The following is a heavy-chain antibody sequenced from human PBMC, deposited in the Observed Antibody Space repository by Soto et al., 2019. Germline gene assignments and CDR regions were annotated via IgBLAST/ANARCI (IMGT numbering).Heavy chain of an antibody. V-gene: IGHV1-69*12. Sequence: QVQLVQSGAEVKKPGSSVKVSCKASGGTFSSYAISWVRQAPGQGLEWMGGIIPIFGTANYAQKFQGRVTITADEATSTAYLELSSLRSEDKAVYYCARGRATISGRGYCDYWGQGALVTVSS. CDR3: ARGRATISGRGYCDY. D-gene: IGHD3-10*01. CDR1: GGTFSSYA. J-gene: IGHJ4*02. CDR2: IIPIFGTA.